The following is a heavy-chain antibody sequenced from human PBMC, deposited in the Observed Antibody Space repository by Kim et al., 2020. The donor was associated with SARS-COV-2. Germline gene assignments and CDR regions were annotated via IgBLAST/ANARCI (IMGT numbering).Heavy chain of an antibody. V-gene: IGHV1-8*01. CDR2: MNPNSGNT. CDR3: ARRRDSSWYAWVG. D-gene: IGHD6-13*01. J-gene: IGHJ4*02. Sequence: ASVKVSCKASGYTFTSHDINWVRQATGQGLEWMGWMNPNSGNTGYAQKFQGRVTMTRNTSTSTAYMELSSLRSEDTGVYYCARRRDSSWYAWVGWGQGTLVTVSS. CDR1: GYTFTSHD.